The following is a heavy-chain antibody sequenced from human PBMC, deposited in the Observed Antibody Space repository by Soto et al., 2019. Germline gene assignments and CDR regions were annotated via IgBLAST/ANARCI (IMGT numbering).Heavy chain of an antibody. CDR1: GFTFSSYS. V-gene: IGHV3-48*01. CDR2: ISSSSSTI. J-gene: IGHJ6*03. CDR3: ARPGYSSGWYGYYYYMDV. Sequence: GGSLRLSCAASGFTFSSYSMNWVRQAPGKGLEWVSYISSSSSTIYYADSVKGRFPISRDNAKNSLYLQMNSLRAEDTAVYYCARPGYSSGWYGYYYYMDVWGKGTTVTVSS. D-gene: IGHD6-19*01.